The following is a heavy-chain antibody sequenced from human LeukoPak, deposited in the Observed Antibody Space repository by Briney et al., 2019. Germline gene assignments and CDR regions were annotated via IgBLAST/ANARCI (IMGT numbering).Heavy chain of an antibody. CDR3: RVGHYSDL. V-gene: IGHV3-7*01. CDR2: IKQDGTEK. CDR1: GFTLGSYW. Sequence: GGSLRLSSAASGFTLGSYWMSWVRQPQGKGLEWVANIKQDGTEKYYVDSLKGRFTISRDNAKNSLFLQMNSLRVDDTAVYYCRVGHYSDLWGQGTLVTVSS. D-gene: IGHD4-11*01. J-gene: IGHJ5*02.